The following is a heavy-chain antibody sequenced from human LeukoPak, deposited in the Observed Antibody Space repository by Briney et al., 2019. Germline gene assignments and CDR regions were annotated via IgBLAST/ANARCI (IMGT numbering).Heavy chain of an antibody. CDR3: ARGRDFDWLLYREYYFDY. CDR1: GGTFSSYA. D-gene: IGHD3-9*01. J-gene: IGHJ4*02. CDR2: IIPIFGTA. Sequence: SVKVSCKASGGTFSSYAISWVRQAPGQGLEWMGGIIPIFGTANYAQKFQGRVTITADESTSTAYMELSSLRSEDTAVYYCARGRDFDWLLYREYYFDYWGQGTLVTVSS. V-gene: IGHV1-69*01.